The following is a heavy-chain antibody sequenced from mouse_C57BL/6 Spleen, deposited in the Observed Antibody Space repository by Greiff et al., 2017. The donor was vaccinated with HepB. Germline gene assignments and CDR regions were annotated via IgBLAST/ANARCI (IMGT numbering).Heavy chain of an antibody. CDR2: SSSGSSTI. J-gene: IGHJ2*01. D-gene: IGHD2-3*01. V-gene: IGHV5-17*01. Sequence: DVHLVESGGGLVKPGGSLKLSCAASGFTFSDYGMHWVRQAPEKGLEWVAYSSSGSSTIYYADTVKGRFTISRDNAKNTLFLQMTSLRSEDTAMYYCARPGDGYYGYWGQGTTLTVSS. CDR1: GFTFSDYG. CDR3: ARPGDGYYGY.